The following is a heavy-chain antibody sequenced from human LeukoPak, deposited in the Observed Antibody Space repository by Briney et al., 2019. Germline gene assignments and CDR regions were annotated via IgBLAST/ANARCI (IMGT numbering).Heavy chain of an antibody. CDR1: GFTFSSYT. D-gene: IGHD1-26*01. V-gene: IGHV3-21*01. J-gene: IGHJ4*02. CDR3: ATSGSYTY. Sequence: GGSLRLSCAASGFTFSSYTMNWVRQAPGKGLEWVSSISSSSTYINYADSVKGRFTISRDNAKNTLSLQMNSLRAEDTAVYYCATSGSYTYWGQGTLVTVSS. CDR2: ISSSSTYI.